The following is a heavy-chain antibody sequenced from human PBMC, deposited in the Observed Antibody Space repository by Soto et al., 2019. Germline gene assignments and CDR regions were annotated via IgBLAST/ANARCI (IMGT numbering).Heavy chain of an antibody. D-gene: IGHD2-21*01. Sequence: QLQLQESGPGLVKPSETLSLTCTVSGGSISSSSYYWGWIRQPPGKGLECIGSIYYSGSTYYNPSHKSRVTISADTSTNQFSLKLSSVTAADTAVYYCARRGGVVGATQYHYWGQGTLVTVSS. CDR1: GGSISSSSYY. CDR2: IYYSGST. V-gene: IGHV4-39*01. CDR3: ARRGGVVGATQYHY. J-gene: IGHJ4*02.